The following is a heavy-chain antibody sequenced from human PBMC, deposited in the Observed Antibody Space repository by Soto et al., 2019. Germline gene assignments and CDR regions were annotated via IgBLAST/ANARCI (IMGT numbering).Heavy chain of an antibody. CDR3: ARGGYDFYGFYYGMDV. V-gene: IGHV4-31*03. D-gene: IGHD3-3*01. CDR1: GGSISSGDYY. J-gene: IGHJ6*04. Sequence: SETLSLTCNVSGGSISSGDYYWSWIRQHPGKGLEWIGYIYYSGSTYYNPSLKSRVTISVDTSKNQFSLKLSSVTAADTAVYYCARGGYDFYGFYYGMDVWGKGTTVIVSS. CDR2: IYYSGST.